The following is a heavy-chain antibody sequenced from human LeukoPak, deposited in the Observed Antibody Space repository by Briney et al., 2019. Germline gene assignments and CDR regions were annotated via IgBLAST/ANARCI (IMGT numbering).Heavy chain of an antibody. CDR3: ARAAEYYDFWSGYRFAGGYFDY. CDR1: GFTFSSYW. V-gene: IGHV3-7*01. J-gene: IGHJ4*02. Sequence: GGSLRLSCAASGFTFSSYWMSWVRQAPGKGLEWVANIKQDGSEKYYVDSVKGRFTISRDNAKNSLYLQMNSLRAEDTAVYYCARAAEYYDFWSGYRFAGGYFDYWGQGTLVTVSS. CDR2: IKQDGSEK. D-gene: IGHD3-3*01.